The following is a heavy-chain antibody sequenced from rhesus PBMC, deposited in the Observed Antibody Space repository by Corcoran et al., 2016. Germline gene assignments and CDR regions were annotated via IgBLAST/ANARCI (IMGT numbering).Heavy chain of an antibody. CDR1: GGSISDDYY. V-gene: IGHV4-106*01. J-gene: IGHJ4*01. Sequence: QVQLQESGPGLVKPSETLSITCAVSGGSISDDYYWSWIRHPPGKGLEWIGYIYGSGGGTNYNPSHKNRVIIAIDTAKNQFYLNLSAVTAADTGVYYCARSKGVTLFDYWGQGVLGTVSS. CDR2: IYGSGGGT. CDR3: ARSKGVTLFDY. D-gene: IGHD4-23*01.